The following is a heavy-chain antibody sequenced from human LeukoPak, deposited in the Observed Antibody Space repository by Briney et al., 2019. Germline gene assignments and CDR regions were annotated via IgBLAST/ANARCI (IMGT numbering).Heavy chain of an antibody. V-gene: IGHV3-30*18. CDR1: GFTFSSYG. CDR2: ISYDGSNK. CDR3: AKGAGSYYRGAFDI. D-gene: IGHD1-26*01. J-gene: IGHJ3*02. Sequence: TGGSLRLSCAASGFTFSSYGMHWVRQAPGKGLEWVAVISYDGSNKYYADSVKVRFTISRDNSKNTLYLQMNSLRAEDTAVYYCAKGAGSYYRGAFDIWGQGTMVTVSS.